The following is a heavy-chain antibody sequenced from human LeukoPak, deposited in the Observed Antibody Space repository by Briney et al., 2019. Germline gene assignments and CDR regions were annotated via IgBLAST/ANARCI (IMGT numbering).Heavy chain of an antibody. J-gene: IGHJ4*02. CDR3: AIPGNDVDY. CDR1: GGTFSSYA. Sequence: SVKVSCKASGGTFSSYAISWVRQAPGQGLEWMGRIIPILGIANYAQKFQGRVTITADKTTSTAYMELSSLRSEDTAVYYCAIPGNDVDYWGQGTLVTVSS. V-gene: IGHV1-69*04. D-gene: IGHD3-10*01. CDR2: IIPILGIA.